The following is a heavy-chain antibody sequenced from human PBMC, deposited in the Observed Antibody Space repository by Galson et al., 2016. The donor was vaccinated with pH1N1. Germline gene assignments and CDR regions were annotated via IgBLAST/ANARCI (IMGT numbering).Heavy chain of an antibody. J-gene: IGHJ4*02. Sequence: SLRLSCAAFGFTLSSYWMSWVRQAPGKGLEWVANMNQDGNKKYFVDSVKGRFIISRDYSKNSLYLQMNSLRAEDTAMYYCVRAVGRAEAHWGQGTLVTVPS. CDR3: VRAVGRAEAH. D-gene: IGHD1-26*01. V-gene: IGHV3-7*01. CDR2: MNQDGNKK. CDR1: GFTLSSYW.